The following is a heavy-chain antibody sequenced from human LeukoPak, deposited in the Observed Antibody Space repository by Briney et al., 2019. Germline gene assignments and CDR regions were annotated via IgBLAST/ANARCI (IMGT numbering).Heavy chain of an antibody. CDR3: ARHDFYSNYPHNWFDP. Sequence: PSETLSLTCAVSAYSISSGYYWGWIRQPPGKGLEWIGSFYHSGSTYYNPSLKSRVTISVDTSKNQFSLKLSPVTAADTAVYYCARHDFYSNYPHNWFDPWGQGTLVTVSS. D-gene: IGHD4-11*01. CDR1: AYSISSGYY. V-gene: IGHV4-38-2*01. CDR2: FYHSGST. J-gene: IGHJ5*02.